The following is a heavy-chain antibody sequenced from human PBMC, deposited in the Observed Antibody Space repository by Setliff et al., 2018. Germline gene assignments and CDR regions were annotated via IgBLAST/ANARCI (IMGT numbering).Heavy chain of an antibody. CDR2: IWYDGSNK. V-gene: IGHV3-33*06. J-gene: IGHJ6*02. Sequence: GGSLRLSCAASGFTFSSYGMHWVRQAPGKGLEWVAVIWYDGSNKYYADSVKGRFTISRDNSKNTLYLQMNSLRAEDTAVYYCVKDRGFWSGYVNGMDVWGQGTTVTVS. CDR3: VKDRGFWSGYVNGMDV. D-gene: IGHD3-3*01. CDR1: GFTFSSYG.